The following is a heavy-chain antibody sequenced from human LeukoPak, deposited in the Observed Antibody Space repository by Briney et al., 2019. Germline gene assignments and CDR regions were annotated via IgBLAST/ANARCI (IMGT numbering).Heavy chain of an antibody. V-gene: IGHV1-8*01. Sequence: ASVKVSSKASGYTFTNYDINWVRQATGQGLEWMGWMNPNRGNTGYAQKFQGRVTMTRNTSISTAYMEPSSLRSEDTAVYYCARGSWGSGYNWFDPWGQGTLVTVSS. CDR1: GYTFTNYD. D-gene: IGHD3-3*01. J-gene: IGHJ5*02. CDR3: ARGSWGSGYNWFDP. CDR2: MNPNRGNT.